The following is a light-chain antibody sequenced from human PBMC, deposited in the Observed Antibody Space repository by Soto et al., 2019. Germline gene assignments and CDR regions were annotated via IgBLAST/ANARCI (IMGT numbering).Light chain of an antibody. CDR1: QRLSSN. V-gene: IGKV3-15*01. CDR3: QQYINWPRT. J-gene: IGKJ1*01. CDR2: GAS. Sequence: EIVLKQSPGTLSLSPGERVTLSCRASQRLSSNLAWYQQRPGQAPRLLIYGASIRATDIPARFIGSGSGTEFTLTISSLQSEDFAVYYCQQYINWPRTFGQGTKVDIK.